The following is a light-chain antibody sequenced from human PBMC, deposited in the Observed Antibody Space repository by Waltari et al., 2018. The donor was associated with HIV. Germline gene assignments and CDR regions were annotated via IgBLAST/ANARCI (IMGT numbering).Light chain of an antibody. J-gene: IGLJ2*01. Sequence: QSALTQSASVSGSPGQSITISCTGTSSDVGSYNLVSWYQQHPGKAPKLMIYDVTNRPSGVSNRFSGSKSGNTASLTISGLQAEDEADYYCSSYTTSSTFHVVFGGVTKLTVL. V-gene: IGLV2-14*02. CDR1: SSDVGSYNL. CDR3: SSYTTSSTFHVV. CDR2: DVT.